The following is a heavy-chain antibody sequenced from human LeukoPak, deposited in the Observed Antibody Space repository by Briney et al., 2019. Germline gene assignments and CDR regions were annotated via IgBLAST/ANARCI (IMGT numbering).Heavy chain of an antibody. CDR3: ARGRSGSRANFDY. V-gene: IGHV4-34*01. CDR2: INHSGST. Sequence: SETPSLTCAVYGGSFSGYYWSWIRQPPGKGLEWIGEINHSGSTNYNPSLKSRVTISVDTSKNQFSLKLSSVTAADTAVYYCARGRSGSRANFDYWGQGTLVTVSS. J-gene: IGHJ4*02. D-gene: IGHD3-3*01. CDR1: GGSFSGYY.